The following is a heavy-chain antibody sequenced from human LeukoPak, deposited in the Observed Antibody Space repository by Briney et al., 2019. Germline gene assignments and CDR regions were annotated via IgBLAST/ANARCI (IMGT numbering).Heavy chain of an antibody. CDR2: ISSSNSYI. J-gene: IGHJ4*02. V-gene: IGHV3-21*01. D-gene: IGHD3-10*01. CDR1: GFTFSSYS. Sequence: GSLRLSCAASGFTFSSYSMNWVRQAPGKGLEWVPSISSSNSYIYYADSVKGRFTISRDNAKNSLYLQMNSLRAEDTAVYYCATYGSGYXFDYXXQGTLVTVSS. CDR3: ATYGSGYXFDY.